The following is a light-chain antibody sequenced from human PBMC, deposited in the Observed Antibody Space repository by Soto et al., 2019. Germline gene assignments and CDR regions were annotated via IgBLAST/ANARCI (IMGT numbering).Light chain of an antibody. Sequence: QSALTQPASVSGSPGQSITISCTGTNSDVGGHNYVSWYQQSPGKAPKLIISNVSNRPSGASNRFSGSKSGITASLTISGLQAEDEGDYYCSSFTSGYSHYVFGTGTKVTVL. CDR3: SSFTSGYSHYV. CDR1: NSDVGGHNY. CDR2: NVS. V-gene: IGLV2-14*01. J-gene: IGLJ1*01.